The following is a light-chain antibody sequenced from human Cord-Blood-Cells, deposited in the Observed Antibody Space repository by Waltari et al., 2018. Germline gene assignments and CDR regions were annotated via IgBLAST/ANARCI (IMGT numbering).Light chain of an antibody. CDR1: QGISSY. J-gene: IGKJ4*01. Sequence: IPMTQSPSSLSAPTGDRVTLTCRASQGISSYLAWYQQKPGKAPKLLIYAASTLQSGVPSRFSGRGSGTDFTLTISCLQSEDFATYYCQQYYSYPLTFGGGTKVEIK. V-gene: IGKV1-8*01. CDR2: AAS. CDR3: QQYYSYPLT.